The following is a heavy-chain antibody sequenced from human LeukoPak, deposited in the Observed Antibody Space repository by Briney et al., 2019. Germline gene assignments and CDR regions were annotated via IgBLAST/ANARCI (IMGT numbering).Heavy chain of an antibody. V-gene: IGHV1-46*01. CDR3: ARKSYDSSGPYDY. CDR1: RYTLTSYY. Sequence: GASVKVSCKASRYTLTSYYMHWVRQTPGQGLEWMGIIYPSGGSTRYAQKFQGRVTMASDTSTSTVYMELSSLRSEDTAVYYCARKSYDSSGPYDYWGQGTLVTVSS. D-gene: IGHD3-22*01. CDR2: IYPSGGST. J-gene: IGHJ4*02.